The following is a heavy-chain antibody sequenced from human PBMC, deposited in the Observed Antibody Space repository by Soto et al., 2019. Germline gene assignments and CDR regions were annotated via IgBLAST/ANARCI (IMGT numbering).Heavy chain of an antibody. Sequence: PSETLSLTCTVSGDSISTNSYSWGWVRQPPGQGLEWIGYIYHSGSTYYNPSLKSRVTVSVDRSKNQFSLKLSSVTAADTAVYYCARVPDYWGQGTLVTVSS. J-gene: IGHJ4*02. CDR3: ARVPDY. D-gene: IGHD2-2*01. CDR1: GDSISTNSYS. CDR2: IYHSGST. V-gene: IGHV4-30-2*01.